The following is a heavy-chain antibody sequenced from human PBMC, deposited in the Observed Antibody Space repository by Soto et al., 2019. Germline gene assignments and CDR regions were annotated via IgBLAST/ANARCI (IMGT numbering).Heavy chain of an antibody. CDR2: ISGSGGST. Sequence: PGGSLRLSCAASGFTFRSYAMSWVRQAPGKGLEWVSAISGSGGSTYYADSVKGRFTISRDNSKNTLYLQMNSLRAEDTAVYYCAKGVDYYDSSGYLPHYYYYYGMDVWGQGTTVTVSS. D-gene: IGHD3-22*01. CDR3: AKGVDYYDSSGYLPHYYYYYGMDV. J-gene: IGHJ6*02. CDR1: GFTFRSYA. V-gene: IGHV3-23*01.